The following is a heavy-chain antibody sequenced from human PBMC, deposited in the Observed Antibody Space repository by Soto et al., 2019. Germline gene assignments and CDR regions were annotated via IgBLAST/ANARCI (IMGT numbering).Heavy chain of an antibody. CDR3: VRPDSSGYYPDH. CDR1: GYTFTSYW. J-gene: IGHJ4*02. Sequence: GESLKISCKGSGYTFTSYWIAWVRQMPGKGLEWMGIIYPGNSDTRYSPSFQGQVTLSAEQSINTAFLQWSSLNASDTAMYYCVRPDSSGYYPDHWGQGTLVTVSS. V-gene: IGHV5-51*01. D-gene: IGHD3-22*01. CDR2: IYPGNSDT.